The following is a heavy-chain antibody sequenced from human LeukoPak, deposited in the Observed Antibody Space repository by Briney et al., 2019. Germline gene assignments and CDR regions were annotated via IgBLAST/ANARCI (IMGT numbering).Heavy chain of an antibody. D-gene: IGHD1-26*01. Sequence: SETLSLTCTVSGGSISSYYWSWVRQPPGKGLEWIGYIYYSGSTNYNPSLKSRVTMSVDTSKNQFSLKLSSVTAADTAVYYCARSGSYHHNYFDYWGQGTLVTVSS. CDR1: GGSISSYY. CDR3: ARSGSYHHNYFDY. V-gene: IGHV4-59*08. J-gene: IGHJ4*02. CDR2: IYYSGST.